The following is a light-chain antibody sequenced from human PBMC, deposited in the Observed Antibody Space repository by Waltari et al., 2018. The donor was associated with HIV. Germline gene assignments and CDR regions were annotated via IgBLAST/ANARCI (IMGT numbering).Light chain of an antibody. V-gene: IGLV1-40*01. CDR2: GNS. J-gene: IGLJ2*01. CDR3: QSYDSSLSGVV. Sequence: QFVLTQPPSVSGAPGQRVTISCTGGSSNIGAGYHVHWYQQLPGTAPKLLIYGNSNRPSGVPDRFSGSKSGTSASLAITGLQAEDEADYYCQSYDSSLSGVVFGGGTKLTVL. CDR1: SSNIGAGYH.